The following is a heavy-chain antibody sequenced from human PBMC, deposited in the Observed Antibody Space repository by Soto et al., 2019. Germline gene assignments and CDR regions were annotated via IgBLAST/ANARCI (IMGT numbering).Heavy chain of an antibody. CDR3: ARDLRYSSSSRNYYYYGMDV. CDR1: GYTFTSYY. J-gene: IGHJ6*02. CDR2: INPSGGST. D-gene: IGHD6-6*01. Sequence: QVQLVQSGAEVKKPGASVKVSCKASGYTFTSYYMHWVRQAPGQGLEWRGIINPSGGSTSYAQKFQGRVTMTRDTSTSTVYMELSSLRSEDTAVYYCARDLRYSSSSRNYYYYGMDVWGQGTTVTVSS. V-gene: IGHV1-46*01.